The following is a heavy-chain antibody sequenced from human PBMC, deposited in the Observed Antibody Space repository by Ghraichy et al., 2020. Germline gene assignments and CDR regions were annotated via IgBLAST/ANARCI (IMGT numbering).Heavy chain of an antibody. Sequence: GGSLRLSCAASGFTFDDYAMHWVRQAPGKGLEWVSGISWNSGSIGYADSVKGRFTISRDNAKNSLYLQMNSLRAEDTALYYCAKAFSDIVVHKATFDIWGQGTMVTVSS. V-gene: IGHV3-9*01. CDR1: GFTFDDYA. J-gene: IGHJ3*02. D-gene: IGHD2-15*01. CDR3: AKAFSDIVVHKATFDI. CDR2: ISWNSGSI.